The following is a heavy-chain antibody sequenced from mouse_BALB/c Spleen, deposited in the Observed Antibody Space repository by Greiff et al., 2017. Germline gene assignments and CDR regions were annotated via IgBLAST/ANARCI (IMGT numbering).Heavy chain of an antibody. V-gene: IGHV3-8*02. CDR2: ISYSGST. J-gene: IGHJ4*01. CDR3: ARTLWLRRGGYYAMDY. Sequence: DVKLQESGPSLVKPSQTLSLTCSVTGDSITSGYWNWIRKFPGNKLEYLGYISYSGSTYYNPSLKSRISITRDTSKNQYYLQLNSVTTEDTATYYCARTLWLRRGGYYAMDYWGQGTSVTVSS. D-gene: IGHD2-2*01. CDR1: GDSITSGY.